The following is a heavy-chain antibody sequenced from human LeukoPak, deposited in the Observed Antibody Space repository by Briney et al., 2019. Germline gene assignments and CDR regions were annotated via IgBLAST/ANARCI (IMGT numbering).Heavy chain of an antibody. D-gene: IGHD6-19*01. CDR2: IKQDGSEK. CDR3: ARASFRYSSGWTGLCDY. V-gene: IGHV3-7*03. J-gene: IGHJ4*02. Sequence: RSGGSLRLSCAASGFTFSDHYMDWVRQAPGKGLEWVANIKQDGSEKYYVDSVKGRFTISRDNAKNSLYLQMNSLRAEDTAVYYCARASFRYSSGWTGLCDYWGQGTLVTVSS. CDR1: GFTFSDHY.